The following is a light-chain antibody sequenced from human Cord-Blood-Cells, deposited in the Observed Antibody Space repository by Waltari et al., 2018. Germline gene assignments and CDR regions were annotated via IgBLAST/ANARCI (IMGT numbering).Light chain of an antibody. J-gene: IGLJ3*02. CDR2: DVS. Sequence: QSALTQPASVSGSPGQSITISCTGTSSDVGGYNYVSWDYQHPGKAPKLMIYDVSNRPAGVSNRFSGSKSGNTASLTISELQAEDEADYYCSSYTSSSPWVFGGGTKLTVL. V-gene: IGLV2-14*03. CDR1: SSDVGGYNY. CDR3: SSYTSSSPWV.